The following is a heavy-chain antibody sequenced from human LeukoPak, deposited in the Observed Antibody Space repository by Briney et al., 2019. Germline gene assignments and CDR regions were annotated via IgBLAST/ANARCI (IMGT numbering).Heavy chain of an antibody. V-gene: IGHV3-7*01. CDR2: IKQDGSEK. CDR1: GFTFSRFW. Sequence: PGGSLRLSCAASGFTFSRFWMTWVRQAPGKGLEWVANIKQDGSEKCYVDSVKGRFTISRDNAKNSLYLQMNSLRAEDTAVYYCAGSGWQVYLDYWGQGTLVTVSS. J-gene: IGHJ4*02. D-gene: IGHD6-19*01. CDR3: AGSGWQVYLDY.